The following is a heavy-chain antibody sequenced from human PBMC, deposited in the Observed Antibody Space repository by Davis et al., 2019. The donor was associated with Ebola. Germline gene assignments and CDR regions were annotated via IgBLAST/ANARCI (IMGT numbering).Heavy chain of an antibody. CDR3: ARERYGALWFDP. D-gene: IGHD4-17*01. CDR1: GFTFSSYG. Sequence: GGSLRLSCAASGFTFSSYGMHWVRQAPGKGLEWVAVISYDGSNKYYADSVKGRFTISRDNSKNTLYLQMNSLRAEDTAVYYCARERYGALWFDPWGQGTLVTVSS. V-gene: IGHV3-30*03. CDR2: ISYDGSNK. J-gene: IGHJ5*02.